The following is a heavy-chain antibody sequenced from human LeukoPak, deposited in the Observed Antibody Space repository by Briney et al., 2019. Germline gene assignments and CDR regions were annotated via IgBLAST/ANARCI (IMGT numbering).Heavy chain of an antibody. D-gene: IGHD1-26*01. Sequence: GGSLRLSCATSGFTFDDFDLNWFRQAPGKGLEWVSAIRWSGGRIRYVDSVKGRFIISRDNAKKSVYLQMNSLRAEDTALYYCARGEDYFDYWGQGTLVTVTS. V-gene: IGHV3-20*04. CDR1: GFTFDDFD. J-gene: IGHJ4*02. CDR3: ARGEDYFDY. CDR2: IRWSGGRI.